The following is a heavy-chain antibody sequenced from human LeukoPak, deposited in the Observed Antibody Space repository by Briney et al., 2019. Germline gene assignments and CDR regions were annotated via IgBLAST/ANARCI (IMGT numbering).Heavy chain of an antibody. CDR3: ARAVADAFDI. Sequence: PSETLSLTCTVSGGSIRSYYWSWIRQPPGKGLEWIGYIYYSGSTNYNPSLKSRVTISVDTSKNQFSLKLSSVTAADTAVYYCARAVADAFDIWGQGTMVTVSS. CDR1: GGSIRSYY. J-gene: IGHJ3*02. CDR2: IYYSGST. V-gene: IGHV4-59*08. D-gene: IGHD6-19*01.